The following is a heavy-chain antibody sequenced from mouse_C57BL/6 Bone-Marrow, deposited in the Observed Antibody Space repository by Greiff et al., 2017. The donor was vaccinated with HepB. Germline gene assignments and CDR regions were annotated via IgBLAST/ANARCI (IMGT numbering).Heavy chain of an antibody. V-gene: IGHV1-81*01. CDR3: ARGPITTVVARDYAMDD. Sequence: QVQLQQSGAELARPGASVKLSCKASGYTFTSYGISWVKQRTGQGLEWIGEIYPRSGNTYYNEKFKGKATLTADKSSSTAYMELRSLTSEDSAVYFCARGPITTVVARDYAMDDWGQGTSVTVSS. CDR2: IYPRSGNT. CDR1: GYTFTSYG. D-gene: IGHD1-1*01. J-gene: IGHJ4*01.